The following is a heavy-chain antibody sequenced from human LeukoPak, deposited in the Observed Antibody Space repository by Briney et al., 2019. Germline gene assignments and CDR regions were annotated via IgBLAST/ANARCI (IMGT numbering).Heavy chain of an antibody. CDR1: GYNFPIYW. J-gene: IGHJ6*03. D-gene: IGHD6-13*01. CDR3: ARQGAAGKYYYYYMDV. V-gene: IGHV5-51*01. Sequence: GESLTIFCKGSGYNFPIYWIGWVRQMPAQGLEWKGIIYPDDSNTIYGPSFQGQVTISADKSINTAYLEWSSLKASDTAIYYCARQGAAGKYYYYYMDVWGKGTTVTVSS. CDR2: IYPDDSNT.